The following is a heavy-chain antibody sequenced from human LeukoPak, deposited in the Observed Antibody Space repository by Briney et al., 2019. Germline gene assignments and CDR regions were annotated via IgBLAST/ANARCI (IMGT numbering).Heavy chain of an antibody. CDR2: INPSGGST. CDR3: ARDRPSTGYPGYYFDY. D-gene: IGHD6-13*01. J-gene: IGHJ4*02. CDR1: GYTFTSYY. Sequence: ASVKVSCKASGYTFTSYYMHWVRQAPGQGLEWMGIINPSGGSTSYAQKFQGRVTMTRDMSTSTVYMELSSLRSEDTAVYYCARDRPSTGYPGYYFDYWGQGTLVTVSS. V-gene: IGHV1-46*01.